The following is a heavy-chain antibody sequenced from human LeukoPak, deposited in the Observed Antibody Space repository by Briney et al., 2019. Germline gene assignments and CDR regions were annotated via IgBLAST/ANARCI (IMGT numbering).Heavy chain of an antibody. Sequence: SETLSLTCTVSGGSISSSSYYWGWIRQAPGKGLEWIGSIYYSGSTYYNPSLKSRVTISVDTSKNQFSMKLSSVTAADTAVYYCAASGHSAAWGQGTLVTVSS. CDR3: AASGHSAA. V-gene: IGHV4-39*01. CDR2: IYYSGST. D-gene: IGHD2-15*01. J-gene: IGHJ5*02. CDR1: GGSISSSSYY.